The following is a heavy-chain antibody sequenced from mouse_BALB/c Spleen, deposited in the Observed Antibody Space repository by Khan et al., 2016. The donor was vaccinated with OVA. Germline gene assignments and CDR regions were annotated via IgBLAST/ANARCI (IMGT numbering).Heavy chain of an antibody. CDR3: VRYGAYYRYEGWFAY. J-gene: IGHJ3*01. D-gene: IGHD2-14*01. CDR1: GYTFTSYT. V-gene: IGHV1-4*01. CDR2: INPSNGYT. Sequence: VQLQQSGAELARPGASVKMSCKASGYTFTSYTIHWIKMRPGQGLEWIGYINPSNGYTNYNQKFKDKATLTADKSSTTAYMQLRSLTSDDSAVYYCVRYGAYYRYEGWFAYWGLGTLVTVSA.